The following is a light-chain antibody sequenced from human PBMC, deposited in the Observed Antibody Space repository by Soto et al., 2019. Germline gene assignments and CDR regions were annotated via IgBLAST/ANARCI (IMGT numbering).Light chain of an antibody. CDR3: HQYHLSPWT. CDR2: GAS. Sequence: EILMTQSPATLAVSPGERATLSCRASLSISTHLAWYEQKPGKAPTPLIYGASTTATGIPARFSGSGSGTEFTLTISSLQSEDFEVHYCHQYHLSPWTFGQGTKVDIK. CDR1: LSISTH. V-gene: IGKV3D-15*01. J-gene: IGKJ1*01.